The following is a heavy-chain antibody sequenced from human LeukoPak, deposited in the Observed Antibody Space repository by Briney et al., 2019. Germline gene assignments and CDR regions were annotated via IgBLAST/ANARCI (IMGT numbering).Heavy chain of an antibody. V-gene: IGHV3-7*03. Sequence: GGSLRLSCAASGFSLSTYWMSWVRQAPGKGLEWVANIKQDESEKDYVDSVKGRFTISRDNAKNSLYLQMSSLRAEDTAVYYCAKDLGSLYDSSGLDYWGQGTLVTVSS. CDR3: AKDLGSLYDSSGLDY. D-gene: IGHD3-22*01. CDR1: GFSLSTYW. CDR2: IKQDESEK. J-gene: IGHJ4*02.